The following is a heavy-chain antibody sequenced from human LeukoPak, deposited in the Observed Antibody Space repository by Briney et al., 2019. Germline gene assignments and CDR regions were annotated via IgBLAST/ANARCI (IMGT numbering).Heavy chain of an antibody. CDR2: IYYSGST. V-gene: IGHV4-39*01. D-gene: IGHD6-19*01. J-gene: IGHJ4*02. Sequence: PSETLSLTCTVSGGSINSDSPYWGWIRQPPGKGLEWIGSIYYSGSTYYNPSLKSRVTISVDTSKNQFSPKLYSVTAADTAVYYCARPISASSGHNYFDYWGQGTLVTVSS. CDR3: ARPISASSGHNYFDY. CDR1: GGSINSDSPY.